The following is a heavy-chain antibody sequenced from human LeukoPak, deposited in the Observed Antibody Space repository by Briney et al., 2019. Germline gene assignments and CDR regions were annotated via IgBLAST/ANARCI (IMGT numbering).Heavy chain of an antibody. CDR2: IYHSGST. D-gene: IGHD3-10*01. CDR3: ARAGSGRTYAFDI. Sequence: SEILSLTCAVSGGSISSGGYSWSWIRQPPGKGLEWIGYIYHSGSTYYNPSLKSRVTISVDRSKNQFSLKLSSVTAADTAVYYCARAGSGRTYAFDIWGQGTMVTVSS. CDR1: GGSISSGGYS. V-gene: IGHV4-30-2*01. J-gene: IGHJ3*02.